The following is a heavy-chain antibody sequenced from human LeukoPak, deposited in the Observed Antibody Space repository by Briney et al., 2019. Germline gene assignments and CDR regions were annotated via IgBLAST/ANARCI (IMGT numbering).Heavy chain of an antibody. D-gene: IGHD3-10*01. CDR1: GYTLTELS. CDR3: ARGLGTPYGSGSTDI. J-gene: IGHJ3*02. CDR2: FDPEDGET. Sequence: ASVKVSCKVSGYTLTELSMHWVRQAPGKGLEWMGGFDPEDGETIYAQKLQGRVTMTTDTSTSTAYMELRSLRSDDTAVYYCARGLGTPYGSGSTDIWGQGTMVTVSS. V-gene: IGHV1-24*01.